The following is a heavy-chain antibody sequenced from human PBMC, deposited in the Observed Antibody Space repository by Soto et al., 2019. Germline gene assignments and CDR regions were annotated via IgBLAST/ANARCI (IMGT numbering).Heavy chain of an antibody. CDR2: IYWNDDK. CDR1: GFSLSTSGVG. CDR3: AHTTAYDIFPGYRPPAPPSFDP. J-gene: IGHJ5*02. Sequence: SGPTLVNPTQTLTLTCTFSGFSLSTSGVGVGWIRQPPGKALEWLALIYWNDDKRYSPSLKSRLTITKDTSKNQVVLTMTNMDPVDTATYYCAHTTAYDIFPGYRPPAPPSFDPWGQGTLVTVSS. V-gene: IGHV2-5*01. D-gene: IGHD3-9*01.